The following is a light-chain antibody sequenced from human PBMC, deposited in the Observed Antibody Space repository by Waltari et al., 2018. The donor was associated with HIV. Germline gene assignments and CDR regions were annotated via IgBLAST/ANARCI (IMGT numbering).Light chain of an antibody. CDR2: DAS. CDR1: QSVSNNY. J-gene: IGKJ1*01. CDR3: QQYGSSPRT. Sequence: DIVLTQSPGTLSLSPGERETLSCRASQSVSNNYLAWYQQKPGQAPRLLIYDASSRATGIPDRFSGSGSGTDCTLTISRLEPEDFAVYYCQQYGSSPRTFGQGTKVEIK. V-gene: IGKV3-20*01.